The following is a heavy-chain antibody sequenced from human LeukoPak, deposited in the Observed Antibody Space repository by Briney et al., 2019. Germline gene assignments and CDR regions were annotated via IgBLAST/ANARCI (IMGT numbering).Heavy chain of an antibody. D-gene: IGHD3-3*01. CDR2: IKQDGSEK. V-gene: IGHV3-7*01. CDR1: GFTFSSYW. J-gene: IGHJ4*02. CDR3: ARRYYDFWSGYKYFDY. Sequence: GGSLGLSCAASGFTFSSYWMSWVRQAPGKGLEWVANIKQDGSEKYCVDSVKGRFTISRDNAKNSLYLQMNSLRAEDTAVYYCARRYYDFWSGYKYFDYWGQGTLVTVSS.